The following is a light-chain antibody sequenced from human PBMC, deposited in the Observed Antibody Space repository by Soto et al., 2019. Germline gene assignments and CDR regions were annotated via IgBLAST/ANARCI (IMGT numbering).Light chain of an antibody. CDR2: EVS. V-gene: IGLV2-8*01. J-gene: IGLJ1*01. CDR1: SSDVGGYNY. Sequence: QSVLTQPPSASGSPGQSVTISCTGTSSDVGGYNYVSWYQQHPGKAPKLMIYEVSKRPSGVPDRFSGSKSGNTASLTISGLQAEDEADYYCCSYAGSSYVFGTGTKVTVL. CDR3: CSYAGSSYV.